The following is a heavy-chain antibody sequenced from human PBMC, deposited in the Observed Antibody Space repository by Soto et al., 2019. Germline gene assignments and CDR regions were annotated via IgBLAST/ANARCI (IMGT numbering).Heavy chain of an antibody. Sequence: SETLSLTCTVSGGSISSYYLSWIRQPPGKGLEWIGYIYYSGSTNYNPSLKSRVTISVDTSKNQFSLKLSSVAAADTAVYYCARVLVGRFDPWGQGTLVTVSS. D-gene: IGHD2-2*01. J-gene: IGHJ5*02. V-gene: IGHV4-59*01. CDR1: GGSISSYY. CDR3: ARVLVGRFDP. CDR2: IYYSGST.